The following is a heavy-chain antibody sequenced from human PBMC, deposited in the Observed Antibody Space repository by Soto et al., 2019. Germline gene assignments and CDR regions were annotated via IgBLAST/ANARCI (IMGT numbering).Heavy chain of an antibody. CDR2: INPNSGGT. CDR3: ATRTPDRGSSSWYGFVPYYGMDV. Sequence: ASVKVSCKASGYTFNRYYMHWVRQAPGQGLEWMGWINPNSGGTNYAQKFQGRVTMTRDTSISTAYMELSRLRSDDTAVYYCATRTPDRGSSSWYGFVPYYGMDVWGQGTTVTVSS. J-gene: IGHJ6*02. V-gene: IGHV1-2*02. CDR1: GYTFNRYY. D-gene: IGHD6-13*01.